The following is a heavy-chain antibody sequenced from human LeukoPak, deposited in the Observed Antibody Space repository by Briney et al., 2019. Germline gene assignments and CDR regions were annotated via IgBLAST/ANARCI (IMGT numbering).Heavy chain of an antibody. CDR1: GFTFSSYG. D-gene: IGHD4-17*01. J-gene: IGHJ4*02. CDR3: ARGKSNYGDYVDY. Sequence: GGSLRLSCAASGFTFSSYGMTWVRQAPGKGLEWVSIISGGGDDTYYADSVKGRFTISRDNSKNSLYLQMNSLRAEDTAVYYCARGKSNYGDYVDYWGQGTLVTVSS. V-gene: IGHV3-23*01. CDR2: ISGGGDDT.